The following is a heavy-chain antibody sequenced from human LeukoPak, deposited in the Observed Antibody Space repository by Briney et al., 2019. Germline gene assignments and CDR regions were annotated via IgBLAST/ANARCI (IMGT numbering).Heavy chain of an antibody. V-gene: IGHV3-74*01. CDR1: GFTFSSYW. CDR2: INSDGSST. CDR3: ASSSDDCGGDCYRAFDI. J-gene: IGHJ3*02. Sequence: GGSLRLSCAASGFTFSSYWMHWVRQAPGKGLVWVSRINSDGSSTSYADSVKGRFTISRDNAKNTLYLQMNSLRAEDTAVYYCASSSDDCGGDCYRAFDIWGQGTVVTVSS. D-gene: IGHD2-21*02.